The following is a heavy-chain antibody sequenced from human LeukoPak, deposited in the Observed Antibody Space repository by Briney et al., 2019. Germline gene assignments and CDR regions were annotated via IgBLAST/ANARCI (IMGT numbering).Heavy chain of an antibody. CDR3: ARDGVWGIVVVPAATYFDY. CDR1: GFTFDDYG. Sequence: QAGGSLRLSCAASGFTFDDYGMSWVRQAPGKGLEWVSGINWNGGSTGYADSVKGRFTISRDNAKNSLYLQMNSLRAEDTALYYCARDGVWGIVVVPAATYFDYWGQGTLVTVSS. J-gene: IGHJ4*02. CDR2: INWNGGST. V-gene: IGHV3-20*04. D-gene: IGHD2-2*01.